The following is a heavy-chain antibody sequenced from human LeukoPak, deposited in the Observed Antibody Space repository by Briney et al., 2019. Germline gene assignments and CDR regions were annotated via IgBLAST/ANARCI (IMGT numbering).Heavy chain of an antibody. Sequence: ASVKVSCKASGYTFTGYYMHWVRQAPGQGLEWLGWINPNSGGTNYAQKFQGRVTMTRDTSISTAYMELSRLRSDDTAVYYCARDFPQTVTLEDWGQGTLVTVSS. CDR3: ARDFPQTVTLED. CDR2: INPNSGGT. CDR1: GYTFTGYY. V-gene: IGHV1-2*02. D-gene: IGHD2-21*02. J-gene: IGHJ4*02.